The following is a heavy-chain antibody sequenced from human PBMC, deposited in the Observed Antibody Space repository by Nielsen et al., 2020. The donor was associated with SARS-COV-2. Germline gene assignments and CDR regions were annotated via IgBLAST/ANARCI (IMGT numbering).Heavy chain of an antibody. CDR2: IQYDGGDK. CDR3: AKVTPGDLGMDV. Sequence: GGSLRLSCSASGFTFSNFGMHWVRQAPGKGLEWVSYIQYDGGDKYYADSVKGRFTISREQSKNTVYLQMDSLRLDDTAVYYCAKVTPGDLGMDVWGQGTTVSVS. J-gene: IGHJ6*02. CDR1: GFTFSNFG. V-gene: IGHV3-30*02. D-gene: IGHD3-10*01.